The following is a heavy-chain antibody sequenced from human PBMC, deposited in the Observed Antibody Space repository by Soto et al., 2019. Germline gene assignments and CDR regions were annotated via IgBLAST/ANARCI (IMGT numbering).Heavy chain of an antibody. D-gene: IGHD3-22*01. V-gene: IGHV3-33*01. CDR2: IWYDGSNK. CDR3: ARDGDYYNPPFDY. J-gene: IGHJ4*02. Sequence: SGGSLRLSCTPSGFTFSTYGMHWARQAPGKGLEWVAVIWYDGSNKVYADSVKGRFTISRDNSKNTLSLQMNSLRVEDTAVYYCARDGDYYNPPFDYWGQGTLVTVSS. CDR1: GFTFSTYG.